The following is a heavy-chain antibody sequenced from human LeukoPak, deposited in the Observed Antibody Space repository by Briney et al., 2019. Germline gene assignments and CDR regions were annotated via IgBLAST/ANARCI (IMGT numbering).Heavy chain of an antibody. CDR3: ARAKIKSGYYYGSGTQWFDP. J-gene: IGHJ5*02. CDR1: GGSFSGYY. Sequence: SETLSLTXAVYGGSFSGYYWSWIRQPPGKGLEWIGEINHSGSTNYNPSLKSRVTISVDTSKNQFSLKLSSVPAADTAVYYCARAKIKSGYYYGSGTQWFDPWGQGTLVTVSS. CDR2: INHSGST. V-gene: IGHV4-34*01. D-gene: IGHD3-10*01.